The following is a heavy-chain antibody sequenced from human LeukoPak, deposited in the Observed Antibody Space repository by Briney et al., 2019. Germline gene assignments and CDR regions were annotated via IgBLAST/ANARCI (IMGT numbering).Heavy chain of an antibody. CDR3: ARVVYYYDSSGYYRGAFDI. J-gene: IGHJ3*02. CDR1: GYTFTSYY. CDR2: INPSGGST. V-gene: IGHV1-46*01. D-gene: IGHD3-22*01. Sequence: ASVKVSCKASGYTFTSYYMHWVRQAPGQGLEWMGIINPSGGSTSYAQKFQGRVTMTRDTSTSTAYMELRSLRSDDTAVYYCARVVYYYDSSGYYRGAFDIWGQGTMVTVSS.